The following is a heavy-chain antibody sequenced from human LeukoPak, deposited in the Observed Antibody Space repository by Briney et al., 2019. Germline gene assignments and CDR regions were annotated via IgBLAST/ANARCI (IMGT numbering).Heavy chain of an antibody. CDR1: GGSISSYY. CDR2: IYYSGSN. J-gene: IGHJ5*02. V-gene: IGHV4-59*12. Sequence: PSETLSLTCTVSGGSISSYYWSWIRQPPGKGLEWIGYIYYSGSNNYNPFLKSRVTISVDTSKNQFSLRLSSATAADTAVYYCARERSDWFDPWGQGTLVTVSS. CDR3: ARERSDWFDP.